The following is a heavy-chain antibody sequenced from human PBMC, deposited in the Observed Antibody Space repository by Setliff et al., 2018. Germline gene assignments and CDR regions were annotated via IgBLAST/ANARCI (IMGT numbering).Heavy chain of an antibody. CDR2: KYYSGST. CDR3: ARWRVRDSGYYPRLSYMDV. D-gene: IGHD3-22*01. Sequence: PSETLSLTCTVSGSSFSSYSWSWTRQPPGKGLEWIGYKYYSGSTNSNPSLKSRVTISVDTSKNQFSLKLSSVTAADTAVYYCARWRVRDSGYYPRLSYMDVWGKGTTVTVSS. CDR1: GSSFSSYS. J-gene: IGHJ6*03. V-gene: IGHV4-59*08.